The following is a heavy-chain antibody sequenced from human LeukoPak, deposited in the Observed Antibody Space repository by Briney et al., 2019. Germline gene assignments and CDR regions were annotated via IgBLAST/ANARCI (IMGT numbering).Heavy chain of an antibody. CDR3: EGYYDSSGSALDY. Sequence: PGGSLRLSCAASGFIFSSYGMHWVRQAPGKGLEWVAFIRYDGTNKYYADSVKGRFTISRDNSKNTLYLQMNSLRAEDTAVYYCEGYYDSSGSALDYWGRGTLVTVSS. D-gene: IGHD3-22*01. V-gene: IGHV3-30*02. J-gene: IGHJ4*02. CDR2: IRYDGTNK. CDR1: GFIFSSYG.